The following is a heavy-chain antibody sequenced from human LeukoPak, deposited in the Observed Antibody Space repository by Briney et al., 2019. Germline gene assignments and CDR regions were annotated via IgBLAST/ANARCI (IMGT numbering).Heavy chain of an antibody. V-gene: IGHV4-34*01. D-gene: IGHD3-22*01. CDR1: GGSFSGYY. Sequence: NSSETLSLTCAVYGGSFSGYYWSWIRQPPGKGLEWIGEINHSGSTNYNPSLKSRVTISVDTSKNQFSLKLSSVTAADTAVYYCARGNYDSGGYPAGYGMDVWGQGTTVTVSS. J-gene: IGHJ6*02. CDR3: ARGNYDSGGYPAGYGMDV. CDR2: INHSGST.